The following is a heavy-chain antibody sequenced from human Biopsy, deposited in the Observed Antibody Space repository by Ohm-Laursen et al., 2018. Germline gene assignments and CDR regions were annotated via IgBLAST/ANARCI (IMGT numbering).Heavy chain of an antibody. CDR2: IYYNGGT. V-gene: IGHV4-59*01. Sequence: GTLSLTCSVSGGSMTGYEWSWIRLAPGKGLEWIGYIYYNGGTKYNPSLASRVTFSVDMSKSQFSLKLYSVTAADTAVYYCARVEAGTYDALDIWGQGALVAVSA. J-gene: IGHJ3*02. CDR3: ARVEAGTYDALDI. CDR1: GGSMTGYE. D-gene: IGHD1-26*01.